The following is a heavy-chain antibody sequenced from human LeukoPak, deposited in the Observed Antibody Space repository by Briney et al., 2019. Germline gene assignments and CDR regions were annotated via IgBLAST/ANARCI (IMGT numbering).Heavy chain of an antibody. Sequence: GGSLRLSCAASGFTFDNYWMNWVRQAPGKGLEWVANIKQDESEKNYVGSVKGRFAISRDNSRNSVFLQMNSLRPEDTALYHCAKEVDCPSDCLFFHSWGQGTLVTVSS. J-gene: IGHJ4*02. V-gene: IGHV3-7*03. CDR3: AKEVDCPSDCLFFHS. CDR2: IKQDESEK. D-gene: IGHD2-21*02. CDR1: GFTFDNYW.